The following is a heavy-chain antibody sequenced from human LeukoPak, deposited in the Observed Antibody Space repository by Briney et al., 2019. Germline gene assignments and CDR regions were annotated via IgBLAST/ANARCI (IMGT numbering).Heavy chain of an antibody. V-gene: IGHV4-59*01. Sequence: SETLSLTCTVSGGSISSYYWSWIRQPPGKGLEWIGYIYYCGSTNYNPSLKSRVTISVDTSKNQFSLKLSSVTAADTAVYYCARSLNVDTAMNEYYYDSSGYYVLDYWGQGTLVTVSS. CDR2: IYYCGST. CDR3: ARSLNVDTAMNEYYYDSSGYYVLDY. J-gene: IGHJ4*02. D-gene: IGHD3-22*01. CDR1: GGSISSYY.